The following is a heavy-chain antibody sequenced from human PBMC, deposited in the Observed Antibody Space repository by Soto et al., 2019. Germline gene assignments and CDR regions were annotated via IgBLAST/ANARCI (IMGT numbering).Heavy chain of an antibody. CDR2: ISYDGSNK. J-gene: IGHJ4*02. Sequence: QVQLVESGGGVVQPGRSLRLSCAASGFTFSSYGMHWVRQAPGKGLEWVAVISYDGSNKYYADSVKGRFTISRDNSKKTLYLQMSSLRAEDTAVYYCAKARPLRSRTPTPFDYWGQGTLVTVSS. D-gene: IGHD4-17*01. V-gene: IGHV3-30*18. CDR1: GFTFSSYG. CDR3: AKARPLRSRTPTPFDY.